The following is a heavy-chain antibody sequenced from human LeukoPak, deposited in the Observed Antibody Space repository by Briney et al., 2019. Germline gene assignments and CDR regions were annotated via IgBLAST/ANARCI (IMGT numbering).Heavy chain of an antibody. CDR1: GGSLTSSSYY. V-gene: IGHV4-39*07. CDR3: ARYYIEGRCFDY. J-gene: IGHJ4*02. Sequence: SETLSLTCTVSGGSLTSSSYYWGWIRQPPGKGLEWIGSIYYSGSTYYKSSLKSRVTISLDTSKNQFSLKLSSVTAADTAVYYCARYYIEGRCFDYWGQGTLVTVSS. CDR2: IYYSGST. D-gene: IGHD3-10*01.